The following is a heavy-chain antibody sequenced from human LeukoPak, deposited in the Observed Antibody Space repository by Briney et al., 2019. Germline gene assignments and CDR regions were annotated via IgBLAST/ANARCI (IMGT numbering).Heavy chain of an antibody. CDR3: ARGADYDFWSGYSLNYGMDV. CDR2: ISAYNGNT. Sequence: ASVKVSCKASDYTFTSYGISWVRQAPGQGLEWMGWISAYNGNTNYAQKLQGRVTMTTDTSTSTAYMELRSLRSDDTAVYYCARGADYDFWSGYSLNYGMDVWGQGTTVTVSS. V-gene: IGHV1-18*01. CDR1: DYTFTSYG. D-gene: IGHD3-3*01. J-gene: IGHJ6*02.